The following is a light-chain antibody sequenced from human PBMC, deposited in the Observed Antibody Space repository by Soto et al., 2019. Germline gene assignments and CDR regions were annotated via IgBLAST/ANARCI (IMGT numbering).Light chain of an antibody. Sequence: QSVLAQPASVSGSPGQSITISCTGTSTDVGSHKLVSWYQQYPGNAPKLIIFEAYKRPSGVSNRFSGSKSGSTASLTISGLQAEDEADYYCCSNAVGSTYVFGTGTKATVL. CDR1: STDVGSHKL. V-gene: IGLV2-23*01. CDR2: EAY. CDR3: CSNAVGSTYV. J-gene: IGLJ1*01.